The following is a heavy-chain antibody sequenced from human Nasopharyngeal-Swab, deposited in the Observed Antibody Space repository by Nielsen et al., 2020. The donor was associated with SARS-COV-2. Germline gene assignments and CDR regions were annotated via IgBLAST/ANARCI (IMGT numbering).Heavy chain of an antibody. V-gene: IGHV3-21*01. CDR3: ARERVGATSLTRVGFDY. D-gene: IGHD1-26*01. J-gene: IGHJ4*02. CDR2: ISSSSSYI. Sequence: SCAASGFTFSSYSMNWVRQAPGKGLEWVSSISSSSSYIYYTDSLKGRFTISRDNARNSLYLQMNSLRAEDTAVYYCARERVGATSLTRVGFDYWGQGILVTVSS. CDR1: GFTFSSYS.